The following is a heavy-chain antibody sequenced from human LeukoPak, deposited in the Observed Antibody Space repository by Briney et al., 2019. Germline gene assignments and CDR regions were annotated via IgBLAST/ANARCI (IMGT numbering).Heavy chain of an antibody. Sequence: SVKVSCKASGGTFNSYAISWVRQAPGQGLEWMGAVIPIFSTTNYAQKFQGRVAITTDESTNTAYMELTSLKSEDTAVYYCARAPPKQLLHLYWGQGTLVTVSS. D-gene: IGHD6-13*01. CDR1: GGTFNSYA. V-gene: IGHV1-69*05. CDR2: VIPIFSTT. CDR3: ARAPPKQLLHLY. J-gene: IGHJ4*02.